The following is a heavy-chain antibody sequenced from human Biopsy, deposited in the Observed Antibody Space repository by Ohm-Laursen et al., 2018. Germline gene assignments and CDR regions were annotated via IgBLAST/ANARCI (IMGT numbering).Heavy chain of an antibody. D-gene: IGHD3-10*01. CDR3: ATDGAGSYNEN. V-gene: IGHV3-11*01. CDR2: ISGSGVTK. CDR1: GFTFNGDN. Sequence: SLRLSCAASGFTFNGDNANWVRQAPGKGLEWLSYISGSGVTKMYADSVKGRFTVSRDNAKNSLYLEMNNLTVEDTAVYYCATDGAGSYNENWGQGTLVSVSS. J-gene: IGHJ4*02.